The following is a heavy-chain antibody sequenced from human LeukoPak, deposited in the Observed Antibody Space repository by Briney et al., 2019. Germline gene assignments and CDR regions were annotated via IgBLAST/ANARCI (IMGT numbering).Heavy chain of an antibody. CDR1: GFTFSNAW. CDR3: AKPQLLRFLEWLFDY. V-gene: IGHV3-23*01. Sequence: GGSLRLSCAVSGFTFSNAWMFWVRQAPGKGLEWVSAISGSGGSTYYADSVKGRFTISRDNSKNTLYLQMNSLRAEDTAVYYCAKPQLLRFLEWLFDYWGQGTLVTVSS. D-gene: IGHD3-3*01. CDR2: ISGSGGST. J-gene: IGHJ4*02.